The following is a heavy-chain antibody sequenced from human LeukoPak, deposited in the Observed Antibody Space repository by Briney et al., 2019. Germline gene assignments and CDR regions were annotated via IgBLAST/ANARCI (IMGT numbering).Heavy chain of an antibody. CDR3: ARKKPGYYDFWSGYSVDFDF. Sequence: ASVKVSCKASGYTFTSYDINWVRQATGQGLEWMGWMNPNSGNTGYAQKFQGRVTMTRNTSISTAYMELSSLRSEDTAVYYCARKKPGYYDFWSGYSVDFDFWGQGTLVTVSS. J-gene: IGHJ4*02. CDR2: MNPNSGNT. CDR1: GYTFTSYD. D-gene: IGHD3-3*01. V-gene: IGHV1-8*01.